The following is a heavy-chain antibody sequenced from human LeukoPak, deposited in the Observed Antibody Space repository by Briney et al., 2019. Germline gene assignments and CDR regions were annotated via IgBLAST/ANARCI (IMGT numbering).Heavy chain of an antibody. J-gene: IGHJ6*02. Sequence: GESLKISCKGSGYSFTSYWIGWVRQMPGKGLEWMGIIYPGDSDTRYSPSFQGQVTISADKSISTAYLQWSSLKASDTAMYYCATSTDYYGSGSYYTLGYYYYYYYGMDVWGQGTTVTVSS. CDR3: ATSTDYYGSGSYYTLGYYYYYYYGMDV. D-gene: IGHD3-10*01. V-gene: IGHV5-51*01. CDR2: IYPGDSDT. CDR1: GYSFTSYW.